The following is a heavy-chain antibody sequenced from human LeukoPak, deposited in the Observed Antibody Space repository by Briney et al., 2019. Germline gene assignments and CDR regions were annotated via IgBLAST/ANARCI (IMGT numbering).Heavy chain of an antibody. Sequence: GGSLRLSCAASGFTFSSYSMNWVRQAPGKGLEWVSSISSSSSYIYYADSVKGRFTISRDNSKNTLYLQMNSLRAEDTAVYYCAKGGFGGSYVVGAFDIWGQGTMVTVSS. CDR3: AKGGFGGSYVVGAFDI. V-gene: IGHV3-21*01. J-gene: IGHJ3*02. CDR1: GFTFSSYS. D-gene: IGHD1-26*01. CDR2: ISSSSSYI.